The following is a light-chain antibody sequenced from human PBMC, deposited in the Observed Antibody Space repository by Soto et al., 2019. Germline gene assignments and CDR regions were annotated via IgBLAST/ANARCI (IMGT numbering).Light chain of an antibody. CDR1: QYISSN. J-gene: IGKJ4*01. V-gene: IGKV3D-15*01. Sequence: IVMTQSPATLSESPGERVTLSCRASQYISSNLAWYQQKPDQPPRLLIYDATSRATGIPSRFSGSGSGTDFTLTIISLQSEDFAVYFCQQYHDWPPLTFGGGTKVEIK. CDR3: QQYHDWPPLT. CDR2: DAT.